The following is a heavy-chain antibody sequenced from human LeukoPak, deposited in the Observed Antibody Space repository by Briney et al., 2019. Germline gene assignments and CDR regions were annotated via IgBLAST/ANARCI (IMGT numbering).Heavy chain of an antibody. CDR1: GGSISGYY. V-gene: IGHV4-59*12. CDR3: ARVSSSWYQDWYFDL. D-gene: IGHD6-13*01. J-gene: IGHJ2*01. Sequence: PSETLSLTGTGSGGSISGYYWSWIRQPPGKGLEWIGYIYYSGSTNYNPSLKGRVTMSVDTSKNQFSLKLSSVTAADTAVYYCARVSSSWYQDWYFDLWGRGTLVTVSS. CDR2: IYYSGST.